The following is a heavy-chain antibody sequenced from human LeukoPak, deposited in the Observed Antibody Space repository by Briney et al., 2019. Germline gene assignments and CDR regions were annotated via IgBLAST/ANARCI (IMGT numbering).Heavy chain of an antibody. CDR2: IHTSGST. D-gene: IGHD5-12*01. Sequence: PSETLSLTCAVSGDSISIYYWSWIRQPPGRGLEWIGYIHTSGSTDSNPSLKSRATLSVDTSKNQFSLKLTSVTAADTAVYYCARPVRGYELPWGQGTLVTVSS. CDR1: GDSISIYY. J-gene: IGHJ4*02. V-gene: IGHV4-4*09. CDR3: ARPVRGYELP.